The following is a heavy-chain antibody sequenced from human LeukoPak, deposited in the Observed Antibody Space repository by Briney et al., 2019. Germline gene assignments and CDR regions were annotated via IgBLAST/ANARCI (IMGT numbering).Heavy chain of an antibody. V-gene: IGHV3-15*01. CDR2: IKSKSDGGTT. J-gene: IGHJ5*01. CDR1: GFTFSYAW. Sequence: GGSLRLSCAASGFTFSYAWMTWVRQAPGKGLGWVGRIKSKSDGGTTDYAAPVKGRFSISRDDSKNTLYLQMNSLKSQDTGVYFCTTDGLYSIDSWGQGTLVTVSS. D-gene: IGHD6-13*01. CDR3: TTDGLYSIDS.